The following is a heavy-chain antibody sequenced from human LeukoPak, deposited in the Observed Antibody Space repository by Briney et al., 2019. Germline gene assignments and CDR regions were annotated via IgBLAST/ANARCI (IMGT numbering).Heavy chain of an antibody. CDR1: GFTFSDYY. CDR3: ARAGIFADHDRFLP. J-gene: IGHJ5*02. V-gene: IGHV3-11*01. CDR2: IYSSGSTI. Sequence: GGTLRLSCAASGFTFSDYYRSWIRQAPGKGLEWVWCIYSSGSTIYYADSLKGRSTISRDTAKNSLYLQMSSLRAEDTAGYYCARAGIFADHDRFLPWGEGTLVPVS. D-gene: IGHD2-15*01.